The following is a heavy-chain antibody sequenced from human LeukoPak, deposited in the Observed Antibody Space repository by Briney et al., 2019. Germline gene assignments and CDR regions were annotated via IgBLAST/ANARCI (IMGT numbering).Heavy chain of an antibody. J-gene: IGHJ4*02. V-gene: IGHV4-4*02. CDR3: AKEGGPYRPLDY. Sequence: PSETLSLTCGVSGGSITNTNYWTWVRQPPGKGLEWIGEVNLQGSTNYNPSLMGRVAISVDTSENHISLQLTSVTAADTAVYYCAKEGGPYRPLDYSGQGTLVTVSS. CDR2: VNLQGST. CDR1: GGSITNTNY.